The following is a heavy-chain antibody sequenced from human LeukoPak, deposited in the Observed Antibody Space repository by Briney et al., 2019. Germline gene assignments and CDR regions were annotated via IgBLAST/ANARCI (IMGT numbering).Heavy chain of an antibody. CDR3: AREFYGSGSYSNYYYYYMDV. CDR2: IFYSGST. D-gene: IGHD3-10*01. V-gene: IGHV4-59*01. J-gene: IGHJ6*03. CDR1: GGSISNYY. Sequence: SETLSLTCTVSGGSISNYYWSWIRQPPGKGLEWIAYIFYSGSTSYNPSLKSRVTISVDTSKNQFSLKMSSVTAADTAVYYCAREFYGSGSYSNYYYYYMDVWGKGTTVTISS.